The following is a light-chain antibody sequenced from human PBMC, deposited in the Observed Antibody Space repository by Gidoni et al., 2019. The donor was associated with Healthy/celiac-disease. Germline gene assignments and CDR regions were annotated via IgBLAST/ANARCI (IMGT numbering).Light chain of an antibody. CDR1: QGISSY. Sequence: AIRLTHSPSSLSASTGDRVTITCRASQGISSYLAWYQQKPGKAPKLLIYAASTLQSGVPSRFSGSGSGTDFTLTISCLQSEDFATYYCQQYYSYPPTCXQXTKLEIK. V-gene: IGKV1-8*01. CDR3: QQYYSYPPT. CDR2: AAS. J-gene: IGKJ2*01.